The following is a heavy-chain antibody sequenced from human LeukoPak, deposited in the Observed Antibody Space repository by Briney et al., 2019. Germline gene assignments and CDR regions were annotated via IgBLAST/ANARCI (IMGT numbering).Heavy chain of an antibody. J-gene: IGHJ4*02. CDR3: AKSVGATRGLFDY. Sequence: SGGSLRLSCAASGFTLSSYAMSWSRRAPGKGLEGVSAISGSGGSTYYADSVKGRFTISRDNSKNTLYLQMNSLRAEDTAVYYCAKSVGATRGLFDYWGQGTLVTVSS. D-gene: IGHD1-26*01. V-gene: IGHV3-23*01. CDR1: GFTLSSYA. CDR2: ISGSGGST.